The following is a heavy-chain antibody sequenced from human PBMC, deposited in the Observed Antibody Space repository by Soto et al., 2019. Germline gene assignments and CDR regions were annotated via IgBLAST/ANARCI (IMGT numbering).Heavy chain of an antibody. V-gene: IGHV3-7*01. D-gene: IGHD6-6*01. CDR1: GFTFSNYW. Sequence: EVQLVESGGGMVRPGGSLRLSCAASGFTFSNYWMNWVRQAPGKGLEWVANIKGDGSEEYFVDSVKGRFTISRDNAKKSVYLQMNSLRVEDTAWYYCLSAGAGSSWGQGTMVTVSS. CDR2: IKGDGSEE. J-gene: IGHJ3*01. CDR3: LSAGAGSS.